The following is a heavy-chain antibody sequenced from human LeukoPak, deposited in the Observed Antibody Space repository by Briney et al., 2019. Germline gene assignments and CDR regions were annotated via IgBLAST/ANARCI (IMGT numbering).Heavy chain of an antibody. V-gene: IGHV3-21*01. D-gene: IGHD1-1*01. CDR2: ISGDSTYI. J-gene: IGHJ4*02. CDR1: GFTFASYS. CDR3: ARVSGRLERQSDLDY. Sequence: GGSLRLSCAASGFTFASYSMNWVRQAPGKGLKWVSSISGDSTYIYNAGSVKGRFTISRDNAQASLYLQMISLRADDTAVYYCARVSGRLERQSDLDYWGQGTLVIVSS.